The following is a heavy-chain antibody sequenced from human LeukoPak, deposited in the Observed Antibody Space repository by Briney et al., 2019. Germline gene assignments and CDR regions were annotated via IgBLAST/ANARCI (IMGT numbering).Heavy chain of an antibody. CDR3: ARSYSRDQVFDY. CDR2: ISGSGTDI. V-gene: IGHV3-11*04. CDR1: GGSISSYY. J-gene: IGHJ4*02. D-gene: IGHD1-26*01. Sequence: LSLTCTVSGGSISSYYWSWIRQAPGKGLECLSYISGSGTDINYADSVRGRFTISRDNAKNLLYLQMNDLRVEDTAVYYCARSYSRDQVFDYWGQGTLVTVSS.